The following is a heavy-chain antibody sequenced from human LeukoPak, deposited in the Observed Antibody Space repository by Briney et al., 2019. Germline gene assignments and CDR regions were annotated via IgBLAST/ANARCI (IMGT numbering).Heavy chain of an antibody. CDR3: ARDPYYYDSSGYLLYYFDY. CDR1: GYTFTSYG. J-gene: IGHJ4*02. D-gene: IGHD3-22*01. V-gene: IGHV1-18*01. CDR2: ISAYNGNT. Sequence: GASVKVSCKASGYTFTSYGISWVRQAPGQGLEWMGWISAYNGNTNYAQKLQGRVTMTTDTSTSTAYMELRSLRSDDTAVYYCARDPYYYDSSGYLLYYFDYWGQGTLVTVSS.